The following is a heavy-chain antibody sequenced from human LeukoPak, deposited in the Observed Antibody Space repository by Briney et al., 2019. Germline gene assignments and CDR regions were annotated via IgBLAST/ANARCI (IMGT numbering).Heavy chain of an antibody. Sequence: PGGSLRLSCAASGFTFSSYWMHWVRQAPGKGLVWVSRINTDGSSTSYADSVKGRFTISRDNAKNTLYLQMNSLRAEDTAVYYCARREAEMATIQDPFDYWGQGTLVTVSS. CDR2: INTDGSST. CDR1: GFTFSSYW. CDR3: ARREAEMATIQDPFDY. J-gene: IGHJ4*02. D-gene: IGHD5-24*01. V-gene: IGHV3-74*01.